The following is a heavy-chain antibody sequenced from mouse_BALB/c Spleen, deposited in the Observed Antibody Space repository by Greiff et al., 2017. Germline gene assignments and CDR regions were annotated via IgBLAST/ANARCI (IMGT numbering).Heavy chain of an antibody. CDR1: GYAFSSYW. J-gene: IGHJ2*01. D-gene: IGHD3-3*01. Sequence: QVQLKESGAELVRPGSSVKISCKASGYAFSSYWMNWVKQRPGQGLEWIGQIYPGDGDTNYNGKFKGKATLTADKSSSTAYMQLSSLTSEDSAVYFCARRDLLYYFDYWGQGTTLTVSS. CDR2: IYPGDGDT. CDR3: ARRDLLYYFDY. V-gene: IGHV1-80*01.